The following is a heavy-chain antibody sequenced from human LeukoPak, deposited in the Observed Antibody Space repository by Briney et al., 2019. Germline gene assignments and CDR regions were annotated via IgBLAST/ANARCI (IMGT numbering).Heavy chain of an antibody. CDR2: IYYSGST. V-gene: IGHV4-39*01. J-gene: IGHJ4*02. D-gene: IGHD2-2*01. Sequence: PSETLSLTCTVSGGSISSSSYYWGWIRQPPGKGLEWIGSIYYSGSTYYNPSLKSRVTISVDTSKNQFSLKLSSVTAADTAVYYCASNLEDIVVVPAAYFDYWGQGTLVTVSS. CDR3: ASNLEDIVVVPAAYFDY. CDR1: GGSISSSSYY.